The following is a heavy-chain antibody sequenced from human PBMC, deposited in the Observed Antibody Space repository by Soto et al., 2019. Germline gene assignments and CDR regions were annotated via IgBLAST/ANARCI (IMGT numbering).Heavy chain of an antibody. CDR3: ARTREYRFGYNHFEP. V-gene: IGHV1-46*04. CDR1: GYPFTSYH. D-gene: IGHD1-1*01. Sequence: GASVKFSCKASGYPFTSYHMHWVRQAPGQGLEWMGLSNPSDGRTRYAQKLEGRVTMTSDRSTTIVYMELSSLRPEDTAVYYCARTREYRFGYNHFEPWGTGTLVTVSS. CDR2: SNPSDGRT. J-gene: IGHJ5*02.